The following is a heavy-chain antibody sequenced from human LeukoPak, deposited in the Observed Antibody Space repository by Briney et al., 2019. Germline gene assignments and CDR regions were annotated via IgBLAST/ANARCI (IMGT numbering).Heavy chain of an antibody. J-gene: IGHJ4*02. CDR3: ARDLFSCTSTRCYVY. D-gene: IGHD2-2*01. CDR1: GFTFSSSW. CDR2: VIQDGSAK. Sequence: PGGSLRLSCAASGFTFSSSWMSWVRQAPGKGVEWVANVIQDGSAKYYVDSVKGRFTISRDDAKNSLYLQMNSLRAEDTAVYYCARDLFSCTSTRCYVYWGQGTLVTVSS. V-gene: IGHV3-7*01.